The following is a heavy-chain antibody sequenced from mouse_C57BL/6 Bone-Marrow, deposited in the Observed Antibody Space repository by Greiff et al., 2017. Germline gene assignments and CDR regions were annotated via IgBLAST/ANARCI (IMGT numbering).Heavy chain of an antibody. J-gene: IGHJ2*01. CDR3: TIYLCFDY. V-gene: IGHV1-15*01. CDR1: GYTFTDYE. D-gene: IGHD5-1*01. CDR2: IDPETGGT. Sequence: VKLQESGAELVRPGASVTLSCKASGYTFTDYEMHWVKQTPVHGLEWIGAIDPETGGTAYNQKFKGKAILTADKSSSTAYMELRSLTSEDSAVYYCTIYLCFDYWGQGTTLTVSS.